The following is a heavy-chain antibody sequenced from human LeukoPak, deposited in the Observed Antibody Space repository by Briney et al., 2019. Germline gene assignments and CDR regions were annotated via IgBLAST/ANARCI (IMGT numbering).Heavy chain of an antibody. Sequence: GGSLRLSCAASGFTFSSYALSWVRQAPGKGLEWVSTIGGGGDNTYYADSVKGRFTISRDNAKNSLYLQMNSLRDEDTAVYYCARAFGLTDYWGQGTLVTVSS. D-gene: IGHD3/OR15-3a*01. V-gene: IGHV3-23*01. CDR3: ARAFGLTDY. CDR1: GFTFSSYA. CDR2: IGGGGDNT. J-gene: IGHJ4*02.